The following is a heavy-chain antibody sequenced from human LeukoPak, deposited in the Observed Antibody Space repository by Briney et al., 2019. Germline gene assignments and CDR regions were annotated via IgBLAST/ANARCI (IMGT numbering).Heavy chain of an antibody. CDR1: GFTFSSYA. J-gene: IGHJ4*02. CDR2: ISGCGGST. Sequence: PGGSLRLSCAASGFTFSSYAMSWVRQAPGKGLEWVSAISGCGGSTYYADSVKGRFTISRDNSKNTLYLQMNSLRAEDTAVYYCAKDGMVRGVIIDYFDYWGQGTLVTVSS. CDR3: AKDGMVRGVIIDYFDY. D-gene: IGHD3-10*01. V-gene: IGHV3-23*01.